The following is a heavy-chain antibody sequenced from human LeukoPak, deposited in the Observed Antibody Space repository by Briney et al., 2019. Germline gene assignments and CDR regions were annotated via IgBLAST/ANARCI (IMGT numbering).Heavy chain of an antibody. CDR3: ARGTGVYGDYAGYFDY. CDR1: GGSISSGGYS. J-gene: IGHJ4*02. V-gene: IGHV4-30-2*01. D-gene: IGHD4-17*01. Sequence: SQTLSLTCAVSGGSISSGGYSWSWIRQPPGKGLEWIGYIYHSGSTYYNPSLKSRVTISVDRSKNQFSLKLSSVTAADTAVYYCARGTGVYGDYAGYFDYWGQGTLVTVSS. CDR2: IYHSGST.